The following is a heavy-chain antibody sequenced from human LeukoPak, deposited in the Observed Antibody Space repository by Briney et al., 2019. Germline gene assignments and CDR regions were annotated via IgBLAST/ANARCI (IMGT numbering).Heavy chain of an antibody. CDR1: GYGFPTYW. V-gene: IGHV5-51*01. J-gene: IGHJ4*02. CDR2: IYPDESNI. CDR3: ARPPSRGYSSSFEY. Sequence: GESLEISFKGSGYGFPTYWIAWVRPMPGKGLEWMGIIYPDESNIRYSPSFQGQVTISADKSISTAYLQGSSLKASDTAMYYCARPPSRGYSSSFEYWGQGTLVTVSS. D-gene: IGHD2-2*03.